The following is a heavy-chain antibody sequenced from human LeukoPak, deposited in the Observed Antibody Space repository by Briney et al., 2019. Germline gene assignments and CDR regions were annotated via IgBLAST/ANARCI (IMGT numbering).Heavy chain of an antibody. J-gene: IGHJ4*02. Sequence: GGSLRLSCAASGFTFDDYAMHWVRQAPGKGLEWVSGISWNSGSIGYADSVKGRFTISRDNAKNSLYLQMNSPRAEDTALYYCARRVGATTFDYWGQGTLVTVSS. CDR1: GFTFDDYA. CDR2: ISWNSGSI. V-gene: IGHV3-9*01. CDR3: ARRVGATTFDY. D-gene: IGHD1-26*01.